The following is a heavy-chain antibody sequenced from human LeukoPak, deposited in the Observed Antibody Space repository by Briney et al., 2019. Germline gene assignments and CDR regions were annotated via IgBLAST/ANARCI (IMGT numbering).Heavy chain of an antibody. CDR1: GGSINSYY. J-gene: IGHJ3*02. Sequence: DPSETLSLTCTVSGGSINSYYWSWIRQPPGKGLEWIGYTYYSGSTNYSPSLKSRVTISVDTSRNQFSLSLISLTAADTAVYYCARLGVGAGDRRDAFDIWGQGTMVTVSS. CDR3: ARLGVGAGDRRDAFDI. CDR2: TYYSGST. D-gene: IGHD7-27*01. V-gene: IGHV4-59*08.